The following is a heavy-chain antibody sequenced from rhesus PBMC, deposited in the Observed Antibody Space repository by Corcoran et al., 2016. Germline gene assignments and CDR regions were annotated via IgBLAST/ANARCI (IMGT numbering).Heavy chain of an antibody. CDR3: ASPTGTTYYFDY. Sequence: QVQLQESGQAVVKPLETLSLPGAVAGGSSSSGYAWSWVRQSPGKGLEWIGYIHGGSGSTNYNPSRKSRVTISKDTSKNQFSLKLSSMTTADTAVYYCASPTGTTYYFDYWGQGVLVTVSA. J-gene: IGHJ4*01. CDR1: GGSSSSGYA. CDR2: IHGGSGST. D-gene: IGHD1-26*01. V-gene: IGHV4S7*01.